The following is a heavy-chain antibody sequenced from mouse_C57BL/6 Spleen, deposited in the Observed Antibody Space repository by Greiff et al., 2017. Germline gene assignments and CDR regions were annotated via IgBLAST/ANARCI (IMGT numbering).Heavy chain of an antibody. CDR1: GYTFTSYW. CDR3: ARFITTVVADWYFDV. Sequence: VQLQQPGAELVMPGASVKLSCKASGYTFTSYWLHWVKQRPGQGLEWIGEIDPSDSYTNYNQKFKGKSPLTVDKSSSTAYMQLSRLTSEDSAVYYCARFITTVVADWYFDVWGTGTTVTVSS. CDR2: IDPSDSYT. V-gene: IGHV1-69*01. D-gene: IGHD1-1*01. J-gene: IGHJ1*03.